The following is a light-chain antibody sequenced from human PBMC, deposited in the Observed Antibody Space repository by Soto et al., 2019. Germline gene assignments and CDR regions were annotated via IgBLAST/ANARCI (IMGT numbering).Light chain of an antibody. Sequence: QSVLTQPPSVSGAPGQSVTISCTGSTSNIGADYEVHWYQQIPGTAPKLLIYGNTHRPSGVPDRSSASKSGTPASLAITELQAEDEDDYYCQYYESSLSGWIFGGGTKLTVL. CDR1: TSNIGADYE. J-gene: IGLJ2*01. CDR3: QYYESSLSGWI. V-gene: IGLV1-40*01. CDR2: GNT.